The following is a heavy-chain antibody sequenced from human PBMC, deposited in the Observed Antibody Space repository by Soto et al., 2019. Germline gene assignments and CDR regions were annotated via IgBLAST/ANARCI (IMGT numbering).Heavy chain of an antibody. CDR2: IYYSGST. D-gene: IGHD3-10*01. V-gene: IGHV4-59*01. CDR3: ARDMIWFGESRDYYGMDV. CDR1: GDSISSYY. Sequence: SETLSVTCTVAGDSISSYYLSWIRQHPGKGLEWIGYIYYSGSTNYNPSLKSRVTISVDTSKNQFSLKLSSVTAADTAVYYCARDMIWFGESRDYYGMDVWGQGTTVTVSS. J-gene: IGHJ6*02.